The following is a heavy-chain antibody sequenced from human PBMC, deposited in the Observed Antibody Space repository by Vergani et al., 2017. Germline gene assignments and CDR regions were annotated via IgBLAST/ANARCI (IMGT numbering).Heavy chain of an antibody. V-gene: IGHV3-23*01. D-gene: IGHD6-19*01. CDR1: GFTFSSYA. CDR2: ISGSGGST. Sequence: TASGFTFSSYAMSWVRQAPGKGLEWVSAISGSGGSTYYADSVKGRFTISRDNAKNSLYLQMNSLRAEDTAVYYCARGSSGWNRGYYYGMDVWGQGTTVTVSS. J-gene: IGHJ6*02. CDR3: ARGSSGWNRGYYYGMDV.